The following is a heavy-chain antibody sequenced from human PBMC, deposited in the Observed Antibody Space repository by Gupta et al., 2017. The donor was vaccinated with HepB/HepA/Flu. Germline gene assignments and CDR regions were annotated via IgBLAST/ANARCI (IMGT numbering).Heavy chain of an antibody. CDR3: AKEIGVHGTPFFDS. CDR2: ISGSGDSA. V-gene: IGHV3-23*01. CDR1: GFPYNNYA. Sequence: GGGLVQPGGSLRPSCLVSGFPYNNYALRWVRQAPGKGLEWVSGISGSGDSAYYTDSVKGRFIISRDNSKNTLLLQMNSLRAEDTAMYYCAKEIGVHGTPFFDSWGQGSLVTVSS. J-gene: IGHJ4*02. D-gene: IGHD1-1*01.